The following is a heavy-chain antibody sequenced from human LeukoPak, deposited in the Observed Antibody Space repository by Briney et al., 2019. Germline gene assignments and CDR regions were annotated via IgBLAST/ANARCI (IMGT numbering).Heavy chain of an antibody. Sequence: PGGSLRLSCAASGFTFSSYAMSWVRQAPGKGLEWVSAISGSGGSTYYADSVKGRFTISRDNSKNTLYLQRNSLRAEDTAVYYCAKDSSPGASSWVNWFDPWGQGTLVTVSS. CDR1: GFTFSSYA. D-gene: IGHD4/OR15-4a*01. CDR2: ISGSGGST. J-gene: IGHJ5*02. V-gene: IGHV3-23*01. CDR3: AKDSSPGASSWVNWFDP.